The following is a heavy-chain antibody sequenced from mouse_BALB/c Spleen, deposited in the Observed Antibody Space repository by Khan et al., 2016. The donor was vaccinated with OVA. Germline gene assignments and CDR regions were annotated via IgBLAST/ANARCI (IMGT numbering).Heavy chain of an antibody. CDR2: ISDGGSYT. Sequence: EVELVESGGGLVKPGGSLKLSSAASGFTFSDYYMYWVRQTPEKRLEWLATISDGGSYTYYPDSVKGRFTISRDDAKNNLYLQMNSLRSEDTAMYYCARGYYGDPFAYWGQGTLVTISA. CDR3: ARGYYGDPFAY. V-gene: IGHV5-4*02. D-gene: IGHD2-13*01. J-gene: IGHJ3*01. CDR1: GFTFSDYY.